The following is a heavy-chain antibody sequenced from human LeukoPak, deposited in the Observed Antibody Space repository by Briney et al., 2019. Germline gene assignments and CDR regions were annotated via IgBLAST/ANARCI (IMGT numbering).Heavy chain of an antibody. CDR1: GASISGGSYY. Sequence: PSETLSLTCTVSGASISGGSYYWSWIRQPAGKGLQWIGRIYTTGSTNYNPSLKSRVTISVDTSKNQFSLKLSSVTAADTAVYYCARALPIDCSSTSCSPVHWFDPWGQGTLVTVSS. CDR3: ARALPIDCSSTSCSPVHWFDP. CDR2: IYTTGST. V-gene: IGHV4-61*02. D-gene: IGHD2-2*01. J-gene: IGHJ5*02.